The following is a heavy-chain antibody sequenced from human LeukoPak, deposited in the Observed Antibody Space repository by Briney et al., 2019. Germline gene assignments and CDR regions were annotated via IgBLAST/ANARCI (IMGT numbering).Heavy chain of an antibody. CDR2: IYTGGST. CDR1: GFIVSSNY. D-gene: IGHD1-26*01. J-gene: IGHJ4*02. CDR3: ASSSGTDYVYYFAY. V-gene: IGHV3-53*01. Sequence: GGSLRLSCAASGFIVSSNYMSWVRQAPGKGLEWVSVIYTGGSTYYADSVKGRFTISRDNSKNTLYLQLHNLRAEDTAVYYCASSSGTDYVYYFAYWGQGTLVTVSS.